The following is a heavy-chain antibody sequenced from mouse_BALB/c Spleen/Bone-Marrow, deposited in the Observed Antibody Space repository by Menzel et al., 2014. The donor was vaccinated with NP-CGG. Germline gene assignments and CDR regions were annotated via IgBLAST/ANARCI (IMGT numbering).Heavy chain of an antibody. Sequence: EVKLQESGPELVKPGASVKTSCKASGYTFTNYVMHWVKQKPGQGLEWIGYINPYNDGTKYNEKFKGKATLTSDKSSSTAYMELSSLTSEDSTVYYCARGGNYWYFDVWGAGTTDTVSS. CDR2: INPYNDGT. V-gene: IGHV1-14*01. CDR1: GYTFTNYV. D-gene: IGHD2-1*01. CDR3: ARGGNYWYFDV. J-gene: IGHJ1*01.